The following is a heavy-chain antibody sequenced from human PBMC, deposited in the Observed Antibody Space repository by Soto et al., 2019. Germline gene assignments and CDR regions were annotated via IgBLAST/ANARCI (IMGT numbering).Heavy chain of an antibody. Sequence: GGSLRLSCVASGFTFSSYGMHWVRQAPGKGLEWVAIISYDGSNTYYADSVKGRFTISRDNSKNTLYLQMNSLRAEDTSVYYCAKDFRYYDSSGTFAYWGQGTLVTVSS. J-gene: IGHJ4*02. CDR2: ISYDGSNT. D-gene: IGHD3-22*01. V-gene: IGHV3-30*18. CDR3: AKDFRYYDSSGTFAY. CDR1: GFTFSSYG.